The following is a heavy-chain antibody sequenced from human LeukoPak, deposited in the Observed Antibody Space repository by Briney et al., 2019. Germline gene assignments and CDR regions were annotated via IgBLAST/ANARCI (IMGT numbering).Heavy chain of an antibody. V-gene: IGHV1-69*13. J-gene: IGHJ5*02. D-gene: IGHD4-17*01. CDR3: ARRDDHGDYGWFDP. CDR1: GGTFSIYA. CDR2: IIPIFGTA. Sequence: GASVKVSFKASGGTFSIYAISWVRQAPGQGLEWMGGIIPIFGTANYAQKFQGRVTITADESTSTAYMELRSLRSDDTAVYYCARRDDHGDYGWFDPWGQGTLVTVSS.